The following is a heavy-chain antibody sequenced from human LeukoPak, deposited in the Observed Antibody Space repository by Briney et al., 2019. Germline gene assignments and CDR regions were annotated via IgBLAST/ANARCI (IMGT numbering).Heavy chain of an antibody. J-gene: IGHJ6*02. CDR3: ARAARLTAFGMDV. V-gene: IGHV3-13*04. D-gene: IGHD5-18*01. CDR2: IGTAGDT. Sequence: PGGSLRLSCAASGFTFSSYDMHWVRQATGKGLEWVSAIGTAGDTYYPGSVKGRFTISRENAKNSLYLQMNSLRAGDTAVYYCARAARLTAFGMDVWGQGTTVTVSS. CDR1: GFTFSSYD.